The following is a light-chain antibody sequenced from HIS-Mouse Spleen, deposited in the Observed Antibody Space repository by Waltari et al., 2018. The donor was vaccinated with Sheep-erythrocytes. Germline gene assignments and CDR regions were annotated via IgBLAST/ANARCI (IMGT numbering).Light chain of an antibody. V-gene: IGLV3-10*01. Sequence: SYELTQPPSVSVSPGQTARITCSGDALPKKYAYWDQQKSGQAPVLVIYEDSKRPSGFPERFSGSSSGTMATLTISGAQVEDDADYYCYSTDSSGNHWVFGGGTKLTVL. J-gene: IGLJ3*02. CDR1: ALPKKY. CDR2: EDS. CDR3: YSTDSSGNHWV.